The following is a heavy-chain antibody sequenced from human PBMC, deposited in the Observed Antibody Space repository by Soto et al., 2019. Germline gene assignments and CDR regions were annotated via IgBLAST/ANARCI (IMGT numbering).Heavy chain of an antibody. CDR3: ATMNGYFEY. D-gene: IGHD3-22*01. CDR2: ITATGDRT. J-gene: IGHJ4*02. Sequence: GGSLRLSCADSGFRFSSYSMSWVRQTPGKGLEWVAAITATGDRTYYADSVTGRFTISRDNSKKTHYLQMTSLRAEDTAMYYCATMNGYFEYWGQGTPVTV. V-gene: IGHV3-23*01. CDR1: GFRFSSYS.